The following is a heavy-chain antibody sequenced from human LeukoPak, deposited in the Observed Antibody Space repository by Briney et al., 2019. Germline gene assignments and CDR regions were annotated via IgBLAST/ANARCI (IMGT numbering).Heavy chain of an antibody. CDR2: IYYSGST. CDR3: ARQSYYYDSSGYYYDY. V-gene: IGHV4-39*01. CDR1: GGSISSSSYY. J-gene: IGHJ4*02. D-gene: IGHD3-22*01. Sequence: SETLSLTCTVSGGSISSSSYYWGWVRQPPGKGLEWIGSIYYSGSTYCNPSFKSRVTISVDTSKNQFSLKLSSVTAADTAVYYCARQSYYYDSSGYYYDYWGQGTLVTVSS.